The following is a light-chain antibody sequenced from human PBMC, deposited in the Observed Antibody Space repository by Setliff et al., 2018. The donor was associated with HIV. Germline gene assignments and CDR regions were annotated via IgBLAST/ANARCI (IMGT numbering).Light chain of an antibody. V-gene: IGLV2-14*03. CDR2: DVS. CDR3: TSYANSDAFI. J-gene: IGLJ1*01. CDR1: GGDVGGYNY. Sequence: QSVLTQPASVSGSPGQSITISCTGTGGDVGGYNYVSWYQQHPGKAPKLMIYDVSSRPSGVSNRFSGSKFGNTASLTISGFQAEDEADYYCTSYANSDAFIFGTGTKV.